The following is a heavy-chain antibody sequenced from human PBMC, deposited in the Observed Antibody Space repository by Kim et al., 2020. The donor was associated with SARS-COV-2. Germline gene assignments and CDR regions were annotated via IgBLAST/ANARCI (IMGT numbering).Heavy chain of an antibody. CDR3: ARYSSLPTHHAAFDI. J-gene: IGHJ3*02. V-gene: IGHV4-39*07. D-gene: IGHD6-19*01. Sequence: PSPKSRVTISLDTSKNLFSLKLSSVTAADTAVYYCARYSSLPTHHAAFDIWGQGTMVTVSS.